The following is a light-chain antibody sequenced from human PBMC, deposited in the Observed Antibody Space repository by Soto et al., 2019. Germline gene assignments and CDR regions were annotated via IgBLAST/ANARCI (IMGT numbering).Light chain of an antibody. CDR3: QQYNKWPLYT. V-gene: IGKV3-15*01. CDR2: GAS. J-gene: IGKJ2*01. CDR1: QSVSNN. Sequence: EIVMAQSPATLSVSQGERATLSCRASQSVSNNVAWYQQKPGQAPRLLVYGASSRATDVPARFSGSGFGTEFALTISSLQSEDVAVYYCQQYNKWPLYTFGLGTKLEIK.